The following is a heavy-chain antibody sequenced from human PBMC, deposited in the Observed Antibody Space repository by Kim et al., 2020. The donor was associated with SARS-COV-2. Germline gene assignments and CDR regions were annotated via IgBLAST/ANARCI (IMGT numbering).Heavy chain of an antibody. Sequence: ASVKVSCKASGYTFTNSGINWLRQAPGQGQGLEWMGFINTNSGNTNYIQRLQGRVTMTTDTSTTTAYLELRSLTSDDTAVYYCARGGDMGVWGQGTTVTVSS. CDR1: GYTFTNSG. CDR2: INTNSGNT. J-gene: IGHJ6*02. CDR3: ARGGDMGV. V-gene: IGHV1-18*01.